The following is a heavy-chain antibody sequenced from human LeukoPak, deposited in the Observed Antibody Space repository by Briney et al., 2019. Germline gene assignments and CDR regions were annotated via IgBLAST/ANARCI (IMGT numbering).Heavy chain of an antibody. CDR1: GFTFSNYA. CDR2: INSDGSST. J-gene: IGHJ4*02. Sequence: GGSLRLSCAASGFTFSNYAMSWVRQAPGKGLVWVSRINSDGSSTSYADSVKGRFTISRDNAKNTLYLQMNSLRAEDTAVYYCARGGPIAAAGVYFDYWGQGTRVTVSS. CDR3: ARGGPIAAAGVYFDY. V-gene: IGHV3-74*01. D-gene: IGHD6-13*01.